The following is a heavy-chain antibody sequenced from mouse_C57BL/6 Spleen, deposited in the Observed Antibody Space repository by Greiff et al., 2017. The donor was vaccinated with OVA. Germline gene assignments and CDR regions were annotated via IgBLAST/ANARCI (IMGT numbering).Heavy chain of an antibody. CDR3: AIDYYGSSYRDFDY. CDR2: IHPSDSDT. D-gene: IGHD1-1*01. J-gene: IGHJ2*01. Sequence: QVQLKQPGAELVKPGASVKVSCKASGYTFTSYWMHWVKQRPGQGLEWIGRIHPSDSDTNYNQKFKGKATLTVDKSSSTAYMQLSSLTSEDSAVYYCAIDYYGSSYRDFDYWGQGTTLTVSS. CDR1: GYTFTSYW. V-gene: IGHV1-74*01.